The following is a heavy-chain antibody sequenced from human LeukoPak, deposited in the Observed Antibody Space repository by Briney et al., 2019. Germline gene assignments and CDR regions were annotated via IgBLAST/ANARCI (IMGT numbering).Heavy chain of an antibody. CDR2: ISWDGGSA. D-gene: IGHD5-24*01. CDR1: GFTFDDYT. CDR3: AKGKDGYNYGEGDFDY. V-gene: IGHV3-43*01. Sequence: GGSLRLSCAASGFTFDDYTMHWVRQAPGKGLEWVSLISWDGGSAYYADSVKGRFTISRDNSKNSLYLQMNSLRTEDTALYYCAKGKDGYNYGEGDFDYWGQGTLVTVSS. J-gene: IGHJ4*02.